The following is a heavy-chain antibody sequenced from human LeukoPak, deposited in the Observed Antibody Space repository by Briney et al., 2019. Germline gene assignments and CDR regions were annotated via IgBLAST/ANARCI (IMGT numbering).Heavy chain of an antibody. Sequence: PGRSLRLSCAASGFTFSSYGMHWVRQAPGKGLERVAVIWYGGSNKYYADSVKGRFTISRDNSKNTLYLQMNSLRAEDTAVYYCARSIVDAFDIWGQGTMVTVSS. CDR1: GFTFSSYG. J-gene: IGHJ3*02. D-gene: IGHD1-26*01. V-gene: IGHV3-33*08. CDR3: ARSIVDAFDI. CDR2: IWYGGSNK.